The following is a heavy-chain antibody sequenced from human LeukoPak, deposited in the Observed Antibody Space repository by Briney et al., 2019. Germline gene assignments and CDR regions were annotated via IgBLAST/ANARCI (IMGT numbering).Heavy chain of an antibody. CDR3: AREWYYGSGSPWYFDY. CDR1: GYTFTGYY. D-gene: IGHD3-10*01. Sequence: ASVKVSCKASGYTFTGYYMHWVRQAPGQGLEWMGWINPNSGGTNYAQKFQGWVTMTRDTSISTAYMELSRLRSDDTAVYYCAREWYYGSGSPWYFDYWGQGTLVTVSS. V-gene: IGHV1-2*04. CDR2: INPNSGGT. J-gene: IGHJ4*02.